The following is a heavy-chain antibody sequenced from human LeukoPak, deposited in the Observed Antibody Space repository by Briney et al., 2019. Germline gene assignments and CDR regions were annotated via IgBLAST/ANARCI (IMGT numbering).Heavy chain of an antibody. CDR1: GFTFSSCA. V-gene: IGHV3-23*01. CDR2: ISDSGVTT. Sequence: GGSLRLFCAASGFTFSSCAMSWVRQAPGKGLEWVSGISDSGVTTYHADSVKGRFTISRDNSKNTLYLQMNSLRAEDTALFYCAKSRGQYGDYFFYYYGMDVWGQGTTVTVSS. CDR3: AKSRGQYGDYFFYYYGMDV. J-gene: IGHJ6*02. D-gene: IGHD4-17*01.